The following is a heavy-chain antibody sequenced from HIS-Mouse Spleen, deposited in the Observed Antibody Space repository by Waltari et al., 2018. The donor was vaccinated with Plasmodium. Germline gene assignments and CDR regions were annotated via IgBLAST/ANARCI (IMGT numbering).Heavy chain of an antibody. D-gene: IGHD6-19*01. V-gene: IGHV1-18*01. Sequence: QVQLVQSGAAVKKPGSSVKVSCKASGYTFTNSGISWVRQAPGQGLEWMGWISPYNGNTHFAQKLQGRVTMTTDTSTSTAYMELRSLRSDDTAVYYCARGSAGDAFDIWGQGTMVTVSS. CDR2: ISPYNGNT. J-gene: IGHJ3*02. CDR3: ARGSAGDAFDI. CDR1: GYTFTNSG.